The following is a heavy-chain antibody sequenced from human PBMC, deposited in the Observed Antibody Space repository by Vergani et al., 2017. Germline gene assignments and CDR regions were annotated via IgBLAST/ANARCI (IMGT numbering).Heavy chain of an antibody. D-gene: IGHD3-22*01. CDR2: INPSGGST. J-gene: IGHJ4*02. CDR3: TRGWYYDRIAYWAY. V-gene: IGHV1-46*03. CDR1: GYTFTNYY. Sequence: QVLLVQSGAEVKKPGASVRVSCKTSGYTFTNYYIHWVRQAPGQGLEWMGIINPSGGSTTYAQQFQGRLTMTRDTSTSTVYMDLSSLRSEDTAVYYCTRGWYYDRIAYWAYWGQGTLVTVSS.